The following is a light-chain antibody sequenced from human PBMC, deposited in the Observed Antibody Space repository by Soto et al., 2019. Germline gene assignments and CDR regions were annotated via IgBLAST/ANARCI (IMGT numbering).Light chain of an antibody. V-gene: IGKV1-27*01. Sequence: IQMTQSPSSLSASVEDRVIITCRASQSISNHLNWYQQKPGKVPKLLIYAASTLQSGVPSRFSGSGSGTDFTLTISSLQPEDVATYYCQKYNSAPLTFGGGTKVDIK. CDR1: QSISNH. J-gene: IGKJ4*01. CDR3: QKYNSAPLT. CDR2: AAS.